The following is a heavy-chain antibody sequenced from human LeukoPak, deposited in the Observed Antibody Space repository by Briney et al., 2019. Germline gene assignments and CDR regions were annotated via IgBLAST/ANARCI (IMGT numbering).Heavy chain of an antibody. CDR3: ARPTVVTGVDAFDI. CDR1: GFTFSSYG. CDR2: ISYDGSNK. V-gene: IGHV3-30*03. Sequence: GRSLRLSCAASGFTFSSYGMHWVRQAPGKGLEWVAVISYDGSNKYYADSVKGRFTISRDNSKSTLYLQMNSLRADDTALYYCARPTVVTGVDAFDIWGQGTMVTVSS. D-gene: IGHD4-23*01. J-gene: IGHJ3*02.